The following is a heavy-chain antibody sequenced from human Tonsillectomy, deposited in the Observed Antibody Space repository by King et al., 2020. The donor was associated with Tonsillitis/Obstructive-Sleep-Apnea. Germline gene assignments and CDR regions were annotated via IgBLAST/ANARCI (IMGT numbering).Heavy chain of an antibody. CDR1: KFTFRSYA. Sequence: QVQLVESGGGVVQPGRSLRLSCAASKFTFRSYAMHWVRQAPGKGLEWGAVISYDGSNKYYADSVKGRFTISRDNSKNTLYLQMNSLRADDTAVYYCASPHYYYYGSGSYSPVDYWGQGTLVTVSS. CDR3: ASPHYYYYGSGSYSPVDY. J-gene: IGHJ4*02. V-gene: IGHV3-30*04. CDR2: ISYDGSNK. D-gene: IGHD3-10*01.